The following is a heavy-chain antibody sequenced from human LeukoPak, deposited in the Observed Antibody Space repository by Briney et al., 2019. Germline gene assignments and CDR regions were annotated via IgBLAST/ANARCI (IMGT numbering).Heavy chain of an antibody. V-gene: IGHV1-18*01. CDR2: TSAYNGNT. CDR1: GYTFTSYG. D-gene: IGHD3-10*01. Sequence: ASVKVSCKASGYTFTSYGISWVRQAPGQGLEWMGWTSAYNGNTNYAQKLQGRVTMTTDTSTSTAYMELRSLRSDDTAVYYCARDQATMVRGVLGYWGQGTLVTVSS. J-gene: IGHJ4*02. CDR3: ARDQATMVRGVLGY.